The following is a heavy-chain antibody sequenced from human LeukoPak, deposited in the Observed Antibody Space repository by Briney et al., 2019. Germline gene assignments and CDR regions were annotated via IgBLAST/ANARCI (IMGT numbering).Heavy chain of an antibody. CDR2: INHSGST. J-gene: IGHJ6*03. CDR1: GGSFSGYY. V-gene: IGHV4-34*01. CDR3: ARTKLGYRSSTSCRYYYYYMDV. Sequence: SETLSLTCAVYGGSFSGYYWSWIRQTPGKGLEWIGEINHSGSTNYNPSLKSRVTISVDTSKNQFSLKLSSVTAADTAVYYCARTKLGYRSSTSCRYYYYYMDVWGKGTTVTVSS. D-gene: IGHD2-2*01.